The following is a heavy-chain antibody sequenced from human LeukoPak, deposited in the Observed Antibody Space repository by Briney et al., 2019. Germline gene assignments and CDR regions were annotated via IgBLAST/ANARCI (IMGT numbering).Heavy chain of an antibody. D-gene: IGHD2/OR15-2a*01. CDR1: GFTVSSNY. Sequence: GSLRLSCAASGFTVSSNYMSWVRQAPGKGLEWIGRIYTSGSTNYNPSLKSRVTMSVDTSKNQFSLKLSSVTAADTAVYYCARDRGSGEYYNWFDPWGQGTLVTVSS. J-gene: IGHJ5*02. CDR3: ARDRGSGEYYNWFDP. CDR2: IYTSGST. V-gene: IGHV4-4*07.